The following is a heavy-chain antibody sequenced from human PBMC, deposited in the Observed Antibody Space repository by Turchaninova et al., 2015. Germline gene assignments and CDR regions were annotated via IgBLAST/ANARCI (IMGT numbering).Heavy chain of an antibody. CDR1: GDSISSSSYY. V-gene: IGHV4-39*07. CDR2: IYYSGIT. D-gene: IGHD6-13*01. CDR3: ARDQYNFSWYKY. Sequence: QLQLQESGPGLVKPSETLSLTCIVSGDSISSSSYYWGWFRQPPGKGLEWIWTIYYSGITYYNPSLKSRVTISVDTSKSQFSLKLSSVTAADTAVYYCARDQYNFSWYKYWGQGTLVTVSS. J-gene: IGHJ4*02.